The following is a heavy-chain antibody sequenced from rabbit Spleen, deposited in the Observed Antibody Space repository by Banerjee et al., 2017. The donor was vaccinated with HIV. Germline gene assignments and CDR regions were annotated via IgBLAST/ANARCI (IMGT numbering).Heavy chain of an antibody. Sequence: QSLEESGGDLVKPGASLTLTCRASGVSFSSGYYMCWVRPAPGKGLVWIACIYAGGSGGTYRARWAKGRFTISKTSSTTLTLKMTSLAAADTSTYFCARAGTSYSAYYSLWGQGTLVTVS. D-gene: IGHD1-1*01. CDR1: GVSFSSGYY. J-gene: IGHJ3*01. CDR3: ARAGTSYSAYYSL. CDR2: IYAGGSGGT. V-gene: IGHV1S40*01.